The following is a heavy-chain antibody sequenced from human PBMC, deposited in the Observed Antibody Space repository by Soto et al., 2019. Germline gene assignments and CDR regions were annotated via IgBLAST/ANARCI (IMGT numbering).Heavy chain of an antibody. CDR1: GFTFSSYG. D-gene: IGHD3-22*01. CDR2: IWYDGSNK. CDR3: ARDMRPYYYDSSVDDN. J-gene: IGHJ4*02. Sequence: PRGSLRLSCAGSGFTFSSYGMHWVRQAPGKGLEWVAGIWYDGSNKYYADSVKGRFTISRDNSKNTLYLQMNSLRAEDTAVYYCARDMRPYYYDSSVDDNWGQGTLVTVSS. V-gene: IGHV3-33*01.